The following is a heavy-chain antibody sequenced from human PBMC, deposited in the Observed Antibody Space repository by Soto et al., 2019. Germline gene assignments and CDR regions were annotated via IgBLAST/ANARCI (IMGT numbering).Heavy chain of an antibody. CDR3: ARDLASCSSTSCYSNSDY. CDR1: GGTFSSYA. D-gene: IGHD2-2*02. Sequence: ASVKVSCKASGGTFSSYAISWVRQAPGQGLEWMGWISAYNGNTNYAQKLQGRVTMTTDTSTSTAYVELRSLRSDDTAVYYCARDLASCSSTSCYSNSDYWGQGTLVTVSS. CDR2: ISAYNGNT. J-gene: IGHJ4*02. V-gene: IGHV1-18*01.